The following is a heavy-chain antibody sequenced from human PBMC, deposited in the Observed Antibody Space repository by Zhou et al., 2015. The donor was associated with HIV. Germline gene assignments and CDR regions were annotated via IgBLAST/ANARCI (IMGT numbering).Heavy chain of an antibody. CDR3: ARVIAARPDQHGMDV. Sequence: QVQLVQSGAEVKKPGSSVKVSCKASGGTFSSYTISWVRQAPGQGLEWMGRIIPILGIANYAQKFQGRVTITADKSTSTAYMELSSLRSEDTAVYYCARVIAARPDQHGMDVWGQGTTVTVSS. CDR2: IIPILGIA. J-gene: IGHJ6*02. V-gene: IGHV1-69*02. CDR1: GGTFSSYT. D-gene: IGHD6-6*01.